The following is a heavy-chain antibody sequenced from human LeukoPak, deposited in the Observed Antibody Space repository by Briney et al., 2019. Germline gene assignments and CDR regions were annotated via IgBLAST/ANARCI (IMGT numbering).Heavy chain of an antibody. CDR3: AKVPISGVAAAGGFDY. V-gene: IGHV3-23*01. J-gene: IGHJ4*02. CDR1: GFTFSNYA. D-gene: IGHD6-13*01. Sequence: GGSLRLSCAASGFTFSNYAMSWVRQAPGKGLEWVSGISGSGGNTYYADSVKGRFTISRDNSKNTLYLQMHSLRAGDTAVYYCAKVPISGVAAAGGFDYWGQGTLVTVS. CDR2: ISGSGGNT.